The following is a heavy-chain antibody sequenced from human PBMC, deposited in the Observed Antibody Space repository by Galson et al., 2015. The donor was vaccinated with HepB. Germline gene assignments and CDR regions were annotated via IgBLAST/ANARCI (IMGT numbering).Heavy chain of an antibody. J-gene: IGHJ4*02. CDR1: GFTFSSYN. V-gene: IGHV3-30-3*01. CDR3: ARDFKWNYDY. D-gene: IGHD1-26*01. CDR2: ISPDGNTI. Sequence: SLRLSCAASGFTFSSYNMHWVRQAPVKGLEWVAIISPDGNTIYYADSVRGRFTISRDNSKSTLFLQVDSLRPEDTAVYYCARDFKWNYDYWGQGILVTVSS.